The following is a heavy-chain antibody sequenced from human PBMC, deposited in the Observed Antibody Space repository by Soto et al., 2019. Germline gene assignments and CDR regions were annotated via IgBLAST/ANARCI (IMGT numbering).Heavy chain of an antibody. V-gene: IGHV3-30*18. CDR1: GFTFSSYG. CDR3: AKDLEMAHNWSY. CDR2: ISYDGSNK. J-gene: IGHJ4*02. D-gene: IGHD1-1*01. Sequence: QVQLVESGGGVVQPGRSLRLSCAASGFTFSSYGMHWVRQAPGKGLEWVAVISYDGSNKYYADSVNGRFTISRDNSKNTLYLHMNRLRAEDTAVYFGAKDLEMAHNWSYWGQGTLVTVS.